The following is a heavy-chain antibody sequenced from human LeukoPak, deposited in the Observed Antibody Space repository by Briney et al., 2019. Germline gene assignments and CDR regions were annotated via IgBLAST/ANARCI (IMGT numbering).Heavy chain of an antibody. J-gene: IGHJ4*02. D-gene: IGHD3-22*01. CDR1: GFTVSSNY. CDR3: AKGVEGGYYHHFDY. Sequence: GGSLRLSCAASGFTVSSNYMSWVRQAPGKGLEWVLGISGSGGSTYYADSVKGRFTISRDNSKNTLYLQMNSLRAEDTAVYYCAKGVEGGYYHHFDYWGQGTLVTVSS. CDR2: ISGSGGST. V-gene: IGHV3-23*01.